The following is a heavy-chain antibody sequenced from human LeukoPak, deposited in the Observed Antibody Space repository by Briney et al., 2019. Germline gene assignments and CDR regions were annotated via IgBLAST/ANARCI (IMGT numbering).Heavy chain of an antibody. V-gene: IGHV3-20*01. CDR3: VRDRSYGAFDY. CDR2: ITPNGGST. J-gene: IGHJ4*02. D-gene: IGHD5-18*01. Sequence: GGSLRLSCAASGLTFSDHGMNWVRQAPGKGLEWVSGITPNGGSTGYADSVRGRFTISRDNAKNSLYLQMNSLRAEDAAFYHCVRDRSYGAFDYWGQGTLVTVSS. CDR1: GLTFSDHG.